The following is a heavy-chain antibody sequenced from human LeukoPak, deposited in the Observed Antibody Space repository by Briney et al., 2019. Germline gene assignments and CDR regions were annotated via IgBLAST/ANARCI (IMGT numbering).Heavy chain of an antibody. Sequence: ASVKVSCKASGYTFTSYYMHWVRQVPGQGLEWMGIINPSGGSTSYAQKFQGRVTMTRDTSTSTVYMELSSLRSEDTAVYYCARTSPVNYYDSSGYPYYFDYWGQGTLVTVSS. V-gene: IGHV1-46*01. CDR1: GYTFTSYY. D-gene: IGHD3-22*01. CDR2: INPSGGST. CDR3: ARTSPVNYYDSSGYPYYFDY. J-gene: IGHJ4*02.